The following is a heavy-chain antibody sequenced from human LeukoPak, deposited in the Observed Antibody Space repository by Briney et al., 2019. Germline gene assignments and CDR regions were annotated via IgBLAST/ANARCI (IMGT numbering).Heavy chain of an antibody. CDR2: INRSGST. Sequence: SETLSLTCAVYGGSFSGHYWSWIRQPPGKGLEWIGEINRSGSTKYNPSLKSRVTISVDTSKNQFSLKLSSVTAADTAVYYCARGVAVTTLLYYYYMDVWGKGTTVTVSS. CDR1: GGSFSGHY. J-gene: IGHJ6*03. V-gene: IGHV4-34*01. D-gene: IGHD4-17*01. CDR3: ARGVAVTTLLYYYYMDV.